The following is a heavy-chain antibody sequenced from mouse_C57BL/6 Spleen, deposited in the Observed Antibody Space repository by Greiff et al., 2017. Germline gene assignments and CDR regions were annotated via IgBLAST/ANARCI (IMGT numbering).Heavy chain of an antibody. J-gene: IGHJ2*01. D-gene: IGHD1-1*01. CDR3: GKFGTGVATDY. CDR2: IHPNSGSP. V-gene: IGHV1-64*01. CDR1: GYTFTSYW. Sequence: QVQLQQPGAELVKPGASVKLSCKASGYTFTSYWLHWVKQRPGQGLEWIGMIHPNSGSPNYNEKFKNKAPLTVAKSSSTAYMQLSSLTSEDSAVYYGGKFGTGVATDYWGQGTTLTVSS.